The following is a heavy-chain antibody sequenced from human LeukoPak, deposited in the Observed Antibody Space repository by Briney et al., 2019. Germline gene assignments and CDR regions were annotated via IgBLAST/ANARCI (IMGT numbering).Heavy chain of an antibody. Sequence: SETLSLTCTVSGGSISSSGYYWSWIRQPPGKGLEWIGYIYYSGSTYYNPSLESRVTISGDRSKNQFSLKLSSVTAADTAVYYCARAATSHYFDYWGPGTLVTVSS. CDR3: ARAATSHYFDY. CDR2: IYYSGST. CDR1: GGSISSSGYY. V-gene: IGHV4-30-2*01. J-gene: IGHJ4*02.